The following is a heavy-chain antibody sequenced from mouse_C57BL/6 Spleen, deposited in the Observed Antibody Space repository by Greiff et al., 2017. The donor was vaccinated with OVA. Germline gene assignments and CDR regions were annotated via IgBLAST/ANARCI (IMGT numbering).Heavy chain of an antibody. D-gene: IGHD2-1*01. CDR3: GGNYAY. V-gene: IGHV1-15*01. CDR2: IDPETGGT. Sequence: VKLQESGAELVRPGASVTLSCKASGYTFTDYEMHWVKQTPVHGLEWIGAIDPETGGTAYNQKFKGKAILTADKSSSTAYMELRSLTSEDSAVYYCGGNYAYWGQGTTLTVSS. CDR1: GYTFTDYE. J-gene: IGHJ2*01.